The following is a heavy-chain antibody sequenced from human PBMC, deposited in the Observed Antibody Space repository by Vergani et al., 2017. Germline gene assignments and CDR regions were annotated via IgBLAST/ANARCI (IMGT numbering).Heavy chain of an antibody. Sequence: QVQLVQSGAEVKKPGASVNVSCKASGYTFTDYYIHWVRQAPGQGLEWMGWINPNKGGTNYAQKFQGRVTMTRDTSISTAYVELSRLRSDDTAVDYCARDYGMDVWGQGTTVTVSS. CDR3: ARDYGMDV. J-gene: IGHJ6*02. CDR2: INPNKGGT. V-gene: IGHV1-2*02. CDR1: GYTFTDYY.